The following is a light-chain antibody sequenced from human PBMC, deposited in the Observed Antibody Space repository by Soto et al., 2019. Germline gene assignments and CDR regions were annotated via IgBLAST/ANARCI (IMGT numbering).Light chain of an antibody. CDR3: QQYDRASWT. CDR1: QSISSW. Sequence: DIQMTPSPSTLSASVGDRVIITCRASQSISSWLAWYQQKPGKTPDLLIYRASTLKTGIPSRFSGSGSGTEFTLTISSLQPDDFATYYCQQYDRASWTFGPGTKVEIK. J-gene: IGKJ1*01. V-gene: IGKV1-5*03. CDR2: RAS.